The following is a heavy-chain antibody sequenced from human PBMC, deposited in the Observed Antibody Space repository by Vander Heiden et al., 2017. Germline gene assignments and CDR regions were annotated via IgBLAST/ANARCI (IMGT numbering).Heavy chain of an antibody. CDR3: ARDMNGASYFDF. CDR2: LNPNSGTT. D-gene: IGHD1-1*01. J-gene: IGHJ4*02. Sequence: QVQFVQSGAEVKKPGASVRVSCQASGYAFLGYFIQWVRQAPCQGLEWVGRLNPNSGTTHFAPKFEGRVTLTRDTSIDTAYMDLNRLTSDDTAVYYCARDMNGASYFDFWGQGTLVNVSS. CDR1: GYAFLGYF. V-gene: IGHV1-2*06.